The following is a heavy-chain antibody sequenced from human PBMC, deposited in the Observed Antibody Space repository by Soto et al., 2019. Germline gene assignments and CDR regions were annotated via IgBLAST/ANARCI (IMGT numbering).Heavy chain of an antibody. D-gene: IGHD3-16*01. CDR2: INQDGSGK. CDR3: ASLGRHG. Sequence: GGSLRLSCAASGFTFSDSWMDWARQVPGKGPEWVANINQDGSGKNYVDSVKGRFTISRDNAKNPLYLQMNSLRAEDTAVYYCASLGRHGWGQGTTVTV. V-gene: IGHV3-7*01. J-gene: IGHJ6*02. CDR1: GFTFSDSW.